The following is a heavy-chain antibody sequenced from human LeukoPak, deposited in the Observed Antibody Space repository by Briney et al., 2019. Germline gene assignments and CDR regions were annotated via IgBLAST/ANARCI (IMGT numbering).Heavy chain of an antibody. J-gene: IGHJ4*02. V-gene: IGHV4-59*01. CDR3: ARMGLGLYFDY. CDR1: GGSISSYY. Sequence: SETLSLTCTVSGGSISSYYWSWIRQPPGKGLEWIGYIYYSGSTNYSPSLKSRVTISVDTSKNQFSLKLSSVTAADTAVYYCARMGLGLYFDYWGQGTLVTVSS. D-gene: IGHD3-10*01. CDR2: IYYSGST.